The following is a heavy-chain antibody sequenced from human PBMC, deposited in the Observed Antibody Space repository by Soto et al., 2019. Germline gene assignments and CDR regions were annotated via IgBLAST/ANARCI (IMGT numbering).Heavy chain of an antibody. CDR3: ASEDYYGSGSSGIWFDP. J-gene: IGHJ5*02. D-gene: IGHD3-10*01. V-gene: IGHV4-39*01. Sequence: SETLSLTCTVSGGSISSSSYYWGWIRQPPGKGLEWIGSIYYSGSTYYNPSLKSRVTISVDTSKNQFSLKLSSVTAADTAVYYCASEDYYGSGSSGIWFDPWGQGTLVTVSS. CDR2: IYYSGST. CDR1: GGSISSSSYY.